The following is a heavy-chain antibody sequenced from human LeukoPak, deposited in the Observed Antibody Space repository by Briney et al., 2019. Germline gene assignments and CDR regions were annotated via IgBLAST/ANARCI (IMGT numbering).Heavy chain of an antibody. CDR3: ARVGVDTAMAFDY. Sequence: KSSETLSPTCTVSGGSISSYYWSWIRQPPGKGLEWIGYIYYSGSTNYNPSLKSRVTISVDTSKNQFSLKLSSVTAADAAVYYCARVGVDTAMAFDYWGQGTLVTVSS. J-gene: IGHJ4*02. CDR1: GGSISSYY. D-gene: IGHD5-18*01. V-gene: IGHV4-59*01. CDR2: IYYSGST.